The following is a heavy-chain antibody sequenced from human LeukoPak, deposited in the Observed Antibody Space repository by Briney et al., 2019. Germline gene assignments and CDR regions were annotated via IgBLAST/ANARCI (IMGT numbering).Heavy chain of an antibody. CDR1: GFTFSSYS. J-gene: IGHJ4*02. D-gene: IGHD7-27*01. CDR2: ISSSSTI. V-gene: IGHV3-48*01. CDR3: AREQLGIGLDY. Sequence: GGSLRLSCAASGFTFSSYSMNWVRQAPGKGLEWVSYISSSSTIYYADSVKGRFTISRDNAKNSLYLQMNSLRAEDTAVYYCAREQLGIGLDYWGQGTLVTVSS.